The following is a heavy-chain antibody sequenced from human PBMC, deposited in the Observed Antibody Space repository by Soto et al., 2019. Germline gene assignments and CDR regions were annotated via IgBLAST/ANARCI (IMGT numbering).Heavy chain of an antibody. V-gene: IGHV1-2*04. Sequence: QVQLVQSGAEVKKPGASVKVSCKASGYTFTGYYMHWVRQAPGQGLEWMGWINPNSGGTNYAKKFQGWVTMTRDTSISRADMELGRLRSDETAGYYCATGRMLFALVPFDYWGQGTLVTVSS. CDR1: GYTFTGYY. J-gene: IGHJ4*02. D-gene: IGHD3-10*01. CDR2: INPNSGGT. CDR3: ATGRMLFALVPFDY.